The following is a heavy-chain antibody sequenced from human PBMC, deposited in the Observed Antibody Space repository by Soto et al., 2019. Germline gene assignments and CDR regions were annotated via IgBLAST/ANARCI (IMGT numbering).Heavy chain of an antibody. D-gene: IGHD3-16*01. CDR3: AIIMTHSDSFDI. Sequence: ASVMVSCKASGYSFAGFYIYWMRQAPGQGLEWVGSINSNSGATTYAQKFQDSVAMTRDTSVSTAYMDLNRLTSDDTAIYYCAIIMTHSDSFDIWGQGTMVTVSS. V-gene: IGHV1-2*04. CDR1: GYSFAGFY. CDR2: INSNSGAT. J-gene: IGHJ3*02.